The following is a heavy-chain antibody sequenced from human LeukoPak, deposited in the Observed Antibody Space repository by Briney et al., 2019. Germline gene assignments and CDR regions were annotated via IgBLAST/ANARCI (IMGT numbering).Heavy chain of an antibody. D-gene: IGHD3-10*01. V-gene: IGHV1-18*01. CDR2: ISAYNGKT. Sequence: ASVKVSCKASGYTFTNYGISWVRQAPGQGLEWMGWISAYNGKTNYAQKFQGRVTMTTDTSTSTAYMELRSLRSDDTAVYYCARDPLLWSGDLQGYQNCFDPWGQGTLVTVSS. CDR3: ARDPLLWSGDLQGYQNCFDP. J-gene: IGHJ5*02. CDR1: GYTFTNYG.